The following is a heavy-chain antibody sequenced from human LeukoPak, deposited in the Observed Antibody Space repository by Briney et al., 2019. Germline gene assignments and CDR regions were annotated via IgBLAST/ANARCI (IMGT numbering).Heavy chain of an antibody. Sequence: SQTLSLTCAISGDSVSSNRGAWNWIRQSPSRGLEWLGRTYYRSKWYNDYAVSVKSRITINPDTSKNQFSLQLNSVTPEDTAVYYCARGPPKINWNRNIAPGYWGQGTLVTVSS. CDR1: GDSVSSNRGA. CDR3: ARGPPKINWNRNIAPGY. V-gene: IGHV6-1*01. D-gene: IGHD1/OR15-1a*01. J-gene: IGHJ4*02. CDR2: TYYRSKWYN.